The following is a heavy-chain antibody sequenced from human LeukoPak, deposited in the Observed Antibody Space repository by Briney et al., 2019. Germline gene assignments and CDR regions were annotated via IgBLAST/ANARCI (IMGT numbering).Heavy chain of an antibody. CDR1: GFTFRGYW. J-gene: IGHJ5*02. D-gene: IGHD2-15*01. CDR2: MNLDGSAE. V-gene: IGHV3-7*01. CDR3: ARWARYCSSGSCYSWFDP. Sequence: GGSLRLSCAASGFTFRGYWMSWVRQAPGKGLEWVANMNLDGSAEYYVDSVKGRFTISSNNAKNSLYLQMNSLRVDDTAVYYCARWARYCSSGSCYSWFDPWGQGTLVTVSS.